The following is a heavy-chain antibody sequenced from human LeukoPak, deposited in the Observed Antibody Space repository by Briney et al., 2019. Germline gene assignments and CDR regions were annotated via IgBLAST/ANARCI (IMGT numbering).Heavy chain of an antibody. CDR1: GFTFSSYG. CDR2: ISGSGGST. CDR3: ASYGSGHYYMDV. J-gene: IGHJ6*03. V-gene: IGHV3-23*01. Sequence: PGGTPRLSCAASGFTFSSYGMSWVRQAPGKGLEWVSAISGSGGSTYYADSVKGRFTISRDNSKNTLYLQMNSLRAEDTAVYYCASYGSGHYYMDVWGKGTTVTISS. D-gene: IGHD3-10*01.